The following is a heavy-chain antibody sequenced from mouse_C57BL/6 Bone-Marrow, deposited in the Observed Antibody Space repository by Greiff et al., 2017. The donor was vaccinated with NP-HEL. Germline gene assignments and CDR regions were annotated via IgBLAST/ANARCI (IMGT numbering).Heavy chain of an antibody. CDR1: GYSITSGYY. D-gene: IGHD1-1*01. CDR2: ISYDGSN. V-gene: IGHV3-6*01. CDR3: ARAHYGSSYEDAMDY. J-gene: IGHJ4*01. Sequence: EVKLQESGPGLVKPSQSLSLTCSVTGYSITSGYYWNWIRQFPGNKLEWMGYISYDGSNNYNPSLKNRISITRDTSKNQFFLKLNSVTTEDTATYYCARAHYGSSYEDAMDYWGQGTSVTVSS.